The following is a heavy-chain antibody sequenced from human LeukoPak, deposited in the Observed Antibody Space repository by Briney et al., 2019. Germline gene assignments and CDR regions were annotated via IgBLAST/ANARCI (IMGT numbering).Heavy chain of an antibody. CDR3: ARDLMTTVTTVDY. CDR1: GFTFSSDS. CDR2: ISSSSSYI. V-gene: IGHV3-21*01. Sequence: VGSLRLSCAASGFTFSSDSMNWARQAPGKGLEWVSSISSSSSYIYYADSVKGRFTISRDNAKNSLYLQMNSLRAEDTAVYYCARDLMTTVTTVDYWGQGTLVTVSS. J-gene: IGHJ4*02. D-gene: IGHD4-17*01.